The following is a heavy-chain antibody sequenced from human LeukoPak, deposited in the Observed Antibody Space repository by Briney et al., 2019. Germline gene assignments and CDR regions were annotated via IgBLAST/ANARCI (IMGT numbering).Heavy chain of an antibody. CDR1: GGPISSGGYY. CDR3: AREDYSNNWFDP. J-gene: IGHJ5*02. V-gene: IGHV4-30-2*01. Sequence: SETLSLTCAVSGGPISSGGYYWSWIRQPPGKGLEWIGYIYHSGSTYYNPSLKSRVTISVDRSKNQFSLKLSSVTAADTAVYYCAREDYSNNWFDPWGQGTLVTVSS. D-gene: IGHD4-11*01. CDR2: IYHSGST.